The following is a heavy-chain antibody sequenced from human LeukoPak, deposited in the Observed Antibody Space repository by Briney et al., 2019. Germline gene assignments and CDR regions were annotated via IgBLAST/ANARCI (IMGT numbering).Heavy chain of an antibody. Sequence: ASVKVSCKASGYTFTGYYMHWVRQAPGQGLEWMGWINPNSGGTNYAQKFQGRVTMTRDTSTSTVYMELSSLRSEDTAVYYCAITDASVTTDYWGQGTLVTVSS. D-gene: IGHD4-17*01. V-gene: IGHV1-2*02. J-gene: IGHJ4*02. CDR2: INPNSGGT. CDR1: GYTFTGYY. CDR3: AITDASVTTDY.